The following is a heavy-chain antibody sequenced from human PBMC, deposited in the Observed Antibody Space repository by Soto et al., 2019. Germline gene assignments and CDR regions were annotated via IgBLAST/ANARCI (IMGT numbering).Heavy chain of an antibody. V-gene: IGHV4-30-4*08. Sequence: SEIRCIACPVSGCSISRDDYDWNWIRQRPGKGLERIGNIYYTGNTNYNRSVKRRIIMYIGISEEQLSLTLTSATPANTAVYYCASGWAQYVMDLWGQGTTVIVYS. CDR3: ASGWAQYVMDL. J-gene: IGHJ6*02. D-gene: IGHD2-2*01. CDR1: GCSISRDDYD. CDR2: IYYTGNT.